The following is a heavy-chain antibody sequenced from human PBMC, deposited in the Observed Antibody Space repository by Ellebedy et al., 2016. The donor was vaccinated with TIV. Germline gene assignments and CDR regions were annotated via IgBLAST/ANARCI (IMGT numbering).Heavy chain of an antibody. Sequence: AASVKVSCKASGYTFSNYFVHWVRQAPGQGLEWMGIINASSGSTTYAQRLQGRLTMTRDTSTSTVYMELSSLRSEDTAVYYCARSRCSGWLQTPDYWGQGLLVTVSS. CDR1: GYTFSNYF. V-gene: IGHV1-46*04. CDR3: ARSRCSGWLQTPDY. J-gene: IGHJ4*02. CDR2: INASSGST. D-gene: IGHD6-19*01.